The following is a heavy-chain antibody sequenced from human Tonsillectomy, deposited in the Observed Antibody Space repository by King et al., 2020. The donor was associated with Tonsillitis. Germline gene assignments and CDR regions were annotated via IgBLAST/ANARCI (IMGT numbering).Heavy chain of an antibody. Sequence: VQLQQWGAGLLKPSETLSLKCAVSGGSFSDYSWTWVRQPPGKGLEWIGQINHSKSTNYNPSLKSRLTISVDTSRNQFSLSLSSVTAADTAVYYCAGGAPTVTGSYNFYMDVWGKGTTVTVSS. CDR2: INHSKST. CDR3: AGGAPTVTGSYNFYMDV. CDR1: GGSFSDYS. J-gene: IGHJ6*03. V-gene: IGHV4-34*01. D-gene: IGHD4-11*01.